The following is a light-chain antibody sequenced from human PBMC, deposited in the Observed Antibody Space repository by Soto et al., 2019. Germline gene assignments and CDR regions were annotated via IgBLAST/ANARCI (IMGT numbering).Light chain of an antibody. V-gene: IGLV2-14*01. CDR3: SSYTSSSTLV. J-gene: IGLJ1*01. Sequence: QSALTQPASVSGSPGQSITISCTGTSSVVGGYSYVSWYQQHPGKAPKLMIYDVDNRPSGVSNRFSGSKSGNTASLTISGLQAEDEADYYCSSYTSSSTLVFGTGTKVTVL. CDR1: SSVVGGYSY. CDR2: DVD.